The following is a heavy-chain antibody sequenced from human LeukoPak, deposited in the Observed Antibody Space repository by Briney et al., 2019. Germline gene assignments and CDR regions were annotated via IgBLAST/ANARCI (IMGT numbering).Heavy chain of an antibody. Sequence: ASVKVSCKASGYTFSSYDIHWVRQASGQGLEWMGWMNPKSGNTGYAQKFQGRVTMTRDTSMSTAYMELSSLRSEDTAVYYCARGHPYGYDAGLIDYWGQGTLVTVSS. CDR1: GYTFSSYD. CDR3: ARGHPYGYDAGLIDY. CDR2: MNPKSGNT. D-gene: IGHD5-18*01. V-gene: IGHV1-8*01. J-gene: IGHJ4*02.